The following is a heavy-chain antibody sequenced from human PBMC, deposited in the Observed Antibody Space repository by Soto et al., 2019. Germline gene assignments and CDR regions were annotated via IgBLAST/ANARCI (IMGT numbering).Heavy chain of an antibody. Sequence: QVQLQESGPGLVKPSETLSLTCTVSGGSVSSGSYYWSWIRQPPGKGLEWIGYIYYSGSTDYNPSLKSRVTISVDTAKNQFSLKLSSVTAADTAVYYCARDSESPYCSGGSCYFDYWGQGTLVTVSS. J-gene: IGHJ4*02. V-gene: IGHV4-61*01. D-gene: IGHD2-15*01. CDR2: IYYSGST. CDR3: ARDSESPYCSGGSCYFDY. CDR1: GGSVSSGSYY.